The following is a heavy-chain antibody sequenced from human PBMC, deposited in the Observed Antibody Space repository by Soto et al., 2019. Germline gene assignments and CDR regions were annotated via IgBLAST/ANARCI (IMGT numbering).Heavy chain of an antibody. CDR2: TIPILAMS. D-gene: IGHD2-2*01. CDR3: ARPGSCSSTSCGYYYYGMDV. J-gene: IGHJ6*02. Sequence: SVKVSCKASGYTFTSYGISWVRQAPGQGLQWMGRTIPILAMSNYALKFQGRVTITADKSTSTVYMELSSLRSEDTAVYYCARPGSCSSTSCGYYYYGMDVWGQGTTVTVS. V-gene: IGHV1-69*04. CDR1: GYTFTSYG.